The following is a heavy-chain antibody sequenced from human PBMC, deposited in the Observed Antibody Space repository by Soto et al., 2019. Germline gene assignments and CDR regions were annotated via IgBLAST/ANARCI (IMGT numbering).Heavy chain of an antibody. V-gene: IGHV4-59*01. J-gene: IGHJ2*01. CDR3: FFQAEDGIRDVRSVSAFLLNRSSDL. D-gene: IGHD3-10*02. Sequence: QPPGKGREWIGYIYYSGSTNYNPSLKSRVTISVDTSKNQFSRKLNSVTAADTAVYFFFFQAEDGIRDVRSVSAFLLNRSSDL. CDR2: IYYSGST.